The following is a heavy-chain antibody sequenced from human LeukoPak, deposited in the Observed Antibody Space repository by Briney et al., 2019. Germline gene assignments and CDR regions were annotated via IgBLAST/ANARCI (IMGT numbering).Heavy chain of an antibody. J-gene: IGHJ2*01. CDR1: GFTFSSYA. V-gene: IGHV3-23*01. CDR2: ISGSGGST. D-gene: IGHD6-19*01. CDR3: AKDIGSGWYVLQGYFDL. Sequence: GGSLRLSCAASGFTFSSYAMSWVRQAPGKGLEWVSAISGSGGSTYYADSVKGRFTISRDNSKNTLYLQMNSLRAEDTAVYYCAKDIGSGWYVLQGYFDLWGRGTLVTVSS.